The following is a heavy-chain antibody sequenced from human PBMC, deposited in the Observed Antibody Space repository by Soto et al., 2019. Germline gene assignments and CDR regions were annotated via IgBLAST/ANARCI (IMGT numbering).Heavy chain of an antibody. CDR3: ARDCASTSCSVWRD. CDR1: GFSLNNFA. CDR2: ITSSGDKT. J-gene: IGHJ4*02. Sequence: GGSLRLSCAASGFSLNNFAMAWVRQAPGKGLELVSTITSSGDKTSYADSVKGRFIISRDNSKNMLYLQMNSLRVEDTALYYCARDCASTSCSVWRDWGQGTLVTVSS. V-gene: IGHV3-23*01. D-gene: IGHD2-2*01.